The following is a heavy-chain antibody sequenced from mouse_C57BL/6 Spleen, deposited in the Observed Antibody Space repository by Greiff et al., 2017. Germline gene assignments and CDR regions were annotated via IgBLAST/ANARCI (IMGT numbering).Heavy chain of an antibody. CDR1: GYTFTSYW. V-gene: IGHV1-7*01. CDR3: AREWGYDVVDAMDY. Sequence: QVQLQQSGAELAKPGASVKLSCKASGYTFTSYWMHWVKQRPGKGLEWIGYINPSSGYTKYHQKFKDKATMTADKSFSTAYMQLSGLTYEDSAVYYCAREWGYDVVDAMDYWGQGTSVTVAS. CDR2: INPSSGYT. J-gene: IGHJ4*01. D-gene: IGHD2-2*01.